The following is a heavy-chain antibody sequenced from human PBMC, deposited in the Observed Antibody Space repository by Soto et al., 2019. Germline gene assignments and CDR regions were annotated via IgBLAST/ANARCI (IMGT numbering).Heavy chain of an antibody. CDR2: ISSSSSYI. CDR3: ARDPTLTTVTTRLDY. D-gene: IGHD4-4*01. Sequence: EVQLVESGGGLVKPGGSLRLSCAASGFTFSSYSMNWVRQAPGKGLEWVSSISSSSSYIYYADSVKGRFTISRDNAKNSLYMQMNSRRAEDTAVYYCARDPTLTTVTTRLDYWGQGTLVTVSS. J-gene: IGHJ4*02. CDR1: GFTFSSYS. V-gene: IGHV3-21*01.